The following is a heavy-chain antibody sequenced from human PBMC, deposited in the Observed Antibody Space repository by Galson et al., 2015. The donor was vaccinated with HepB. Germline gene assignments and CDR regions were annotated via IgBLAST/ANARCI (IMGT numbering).Heavy chain of an antibody. J-gene: IGHJ4*02. D-gene: IGHD3-10*01. V-gene: IGHV3-20*04. Sequence: SLRLSCAASGFTFDDYGMSWVRQAPGKGLEWVSGINWNGGSTGYADSVKGRFTISRDNAKNSLYLQMNSLRAEDTALYYCARVPTWAGCGSGSYCLFDYWGQGTLVTVSS. CDR2: INWNGGST. CDR1: GFTFDDYG. CDR3: ARVPTWAGCGSGSYCLFDY.